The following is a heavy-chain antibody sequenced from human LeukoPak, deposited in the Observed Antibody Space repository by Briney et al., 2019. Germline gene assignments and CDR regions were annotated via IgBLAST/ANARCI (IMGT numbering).Heavy chain of an antibody. D-gene: IGHD1-26*01. CDR3: ARHDGSFLEYFDY. CDR2: IHPADSDT. J-gene: IGHJ4*02. V-gene: IGHV5-51*01. CDR1: GYTFTNYW. Sequence: GESLKISCKVTGYTFTNYWIGWVRQIPGKGLEWMGIIHPADSDTRYSPSFQGLVTISADKSITTAYLQWSSLRASDTAMYFCARHDGSFLEYFDYWGQGTLVTVPS.